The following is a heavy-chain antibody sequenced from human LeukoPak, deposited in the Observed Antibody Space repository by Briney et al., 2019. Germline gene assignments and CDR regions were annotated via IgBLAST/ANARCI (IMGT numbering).Heavy chain of an antibody. D-gene: IGHD1-26*01. CDR3: ARDSGFDY. J-gene: IGHJ4*02. CDR2: IWYDGSNK. CDR1: GFTFSSYA. Sequence: GRSPRLSCAASGFTFSSYAMHRVRPAPGKGLEWVAVIWYDGSNKYYADSVKGRFTISRDNSKNTLYLQMNSLRAEDTAVYYCARDSGFDYWGQGTLVTVSS. V-gene: IGHV3-30*19.